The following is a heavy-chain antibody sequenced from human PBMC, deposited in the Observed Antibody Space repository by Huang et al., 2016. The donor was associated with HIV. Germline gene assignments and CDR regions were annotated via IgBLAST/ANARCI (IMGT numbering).Heavy chain of an antibody. Sequence: QVQLVQSGAEVKTPGSSVKVSCKASGGTSSKYAISWVRQARGQGLEWMGGSSSMCGTPDYARKFQGRVTITADDSTSTTYVEVSRLRTEGTALYYCARGQLGSYGDYDVLYWGQGTLVTVSS. CDR3: ARGQLGSYGDYDVLY. CDR2: SSSMCGTP. J-gene: IGHJ4*02. V-gene: IGHV1-69*13. D-gene: IGHD4-17*01. CDR1: GGTSSKYA.